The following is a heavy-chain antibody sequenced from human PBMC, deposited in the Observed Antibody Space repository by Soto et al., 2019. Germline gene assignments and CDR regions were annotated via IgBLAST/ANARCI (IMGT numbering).Heavy chain of an antibody. CDR2: IYYSGST. CDR1: GGSISSGGYY. Sequence: QVQLQESGPGLVKPSQTLSLTCTVSGGSISSGGYYWSWIRQHPGKGLEWIGYIYYSGSTYYNPSLKSRVTIPVDTSKNQFSLKLSSVTAADTAVYYCARGRGYCSGGSCYPRGYFDYWGQGTLVTVSS. V-gene: IGHV4-31*03. J-gene: IGHJ4*02. D-gene: IGHD2-15*01. CDR3: ARGRGYCSGGSCYPRGYFDY.